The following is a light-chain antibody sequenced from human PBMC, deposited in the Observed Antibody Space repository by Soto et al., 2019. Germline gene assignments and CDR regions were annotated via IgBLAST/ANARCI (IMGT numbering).Light chain of an antibody. CDR2: DAS. V-gene: IGKV1-5*01. CDR3: QKYNSSPLT. J-gene: IGKJ4*01. Sequence: DLQTTPSPSNRSASVVDIVPITCLSSQSISSWLAWYQQKPGKDHKLMIYDASSLESGVKSRFSGSGSGTEFTLTIRSMQPDDFATYYCQKYNSSPLTGGRGTPVDIK. CDR1: QSISSW.